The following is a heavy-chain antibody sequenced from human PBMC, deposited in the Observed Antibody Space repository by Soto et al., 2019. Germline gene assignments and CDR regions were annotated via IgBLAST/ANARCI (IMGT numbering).Heavy chain of an antibody. J-gene: IGHJ6*02. CDR1: GYTFTSYD. D-gene: IGHD3-9*01. CDR3: ARADYDILTGHRMDV. Sequence: QVQLVQSGAEVKKPGASVKVSCKASGYTFTSYDISWVRQAPGQGLEWMGWISVYNGNTDYAQKLQGRVTMTTDTSTSTAYMELRSLRSDDTAVYYCARADYDILTGHRMDVWGQGTTVTVSS. CDR2: ISVYNGNT. V-gene: IGHV1-18*01.